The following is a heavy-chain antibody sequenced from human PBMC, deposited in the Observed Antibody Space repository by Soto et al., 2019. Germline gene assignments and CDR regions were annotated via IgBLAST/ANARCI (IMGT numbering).Heavy chain of an antibody. J-gene: IGHJ6*02. CDR1: GFSLSTSGVG. V-gene: IGHV2-5*01. Sequence: ESGPTLVNPTQTLTLTCTFSGFSLSTSGVGVGWIRQPPGKALEWLALIYWNDDKRYSPSLKSRLTITKDTSKNQVVLTMTNMDPVDTATYYCAHIPSERFLEWSNPYYYGMDVWGQGTTVTVSS. CDR2: IYWNDDK. CDR3: AHIPSERFLEWSNPYYYGMDV. D-gene: IGHD3-3*01.